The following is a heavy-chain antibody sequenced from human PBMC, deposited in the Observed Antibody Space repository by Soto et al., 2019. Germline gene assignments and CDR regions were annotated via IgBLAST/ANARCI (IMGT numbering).Heavy chain of an antibody. CDR2: ITDTGGDA. Sequence: GGSLRLSCVASGLTFGSRAMSWVRQSPGEGLEWVSTITDTGGDAKYADSVRGRFAISRDNSKNTLYLQMSALRAEDSAIYYCAKRGSGAVAFDYWGQGTQVTVSS. D-gene: IGHD6-19*01. CDR1: GLTFGSRA. J-gene: IGHJ4*02. CDR3: AKRGSGAVAFDY. V-gene: IGHV3-23*01.